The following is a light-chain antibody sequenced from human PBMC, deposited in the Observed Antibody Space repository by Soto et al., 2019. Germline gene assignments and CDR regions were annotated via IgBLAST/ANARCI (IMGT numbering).Light chain of an antibody. CDR3: QESYSTPPF. CDR2: AAS. CDR1: QSISSY. Sequence: DIQMTQSPSSLSASVGDRVTITCRASQSISSYLNWYQQKPGKAPKLLISAASSLQSGVPSRFSGSGSGTDFTLTISSLQPEDFATYYCQESYSTPPFFGQGTKLEIK. J-gene: IGKJ2*01. V-gene: IGKV1-39*01.